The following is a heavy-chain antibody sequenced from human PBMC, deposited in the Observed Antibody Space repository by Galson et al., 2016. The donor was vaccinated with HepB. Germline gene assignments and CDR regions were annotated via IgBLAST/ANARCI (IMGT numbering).Heavy chain of an antibody. V-gene: IGHV3-53*01. D-gene: IGHD2-15*01. J-gene: IGHJ1*01. Sequence: SLRLSCAVSGSSVSDNYMSWVRQAPGKGLEWVSLIYSDGRTHHAESVKGRFTISRDNTKNTVYLQMNSLRVEDSAIYYCATRLGYCRGGTCFGRYWGQGSLVIVS. CDR3: ATRLGYCRGGTCFGRY. CDR1: GSSVSDNY. CDR2: IYSDGRT.